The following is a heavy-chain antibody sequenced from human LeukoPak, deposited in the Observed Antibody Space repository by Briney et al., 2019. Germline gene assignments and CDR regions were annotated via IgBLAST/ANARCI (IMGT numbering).Heavy chain of an antibody. CDR2: INPRSGGT. CDR1: EYTFIGYY. V-gene: IGHV1-2*02. D-gene: IGHD2-2*01. J-gene: IGHJ4*02. CDR3: ARGENAAHVFDF. Sequence: ASVKVSCKASEYTFIGYYMHWVRQAPGQGLEWMGWINPRSGGTNYAEKFQGRVSMTRDTSINTAYMELRRLRFDDSAVYYCARGENAAHVFDFWGQGSLVTVSS.